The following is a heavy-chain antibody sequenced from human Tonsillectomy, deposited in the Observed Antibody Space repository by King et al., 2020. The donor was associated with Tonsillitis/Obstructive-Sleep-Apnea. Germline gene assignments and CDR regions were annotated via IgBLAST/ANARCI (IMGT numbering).Heavy chain of an antibody. J-gene: IGHJ6*03. V-gene: IGHV4-34*01. CDR3: ARGVPAAMADYYYYYIDV. CDR2: INHSGST. CDR1: GGSFSGYY. D-gene: IGHD2-2*01. Sequence: VQLQQWGAGLLKPSETLSLTCAVYGGSFSGYYWSWIRQPPGKGLEWIGEINHSGSTNYNPSLKSRVTISVDTSKNQFSLKLSSVTAADTAVYYCARGVPAAMADYYYYYIDVWGTGTTVTVSS.